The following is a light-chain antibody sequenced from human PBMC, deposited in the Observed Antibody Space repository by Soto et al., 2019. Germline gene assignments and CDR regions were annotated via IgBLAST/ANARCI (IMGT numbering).Light chain of an antibody. V-gene: IGKV3-20*01. CDR1: QSVSSN. J-gene: IGKJ5*01. Sequence: EIALTQSPATLSVSPGERATLSCRASQSVSSNLAWYQQKPGQAPRILVYGASNRATGIPDRFSGSGSGTDFTLIINRLEPEDVAIYYCQQYGGSPRIPFGQGTRLEIK. CDR2: GAS. CDR3: QQYGGSPRIP.